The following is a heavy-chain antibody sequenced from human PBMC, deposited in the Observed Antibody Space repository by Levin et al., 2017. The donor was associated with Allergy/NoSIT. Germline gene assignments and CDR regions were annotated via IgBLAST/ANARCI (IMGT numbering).Heavy chain of an antibody. Sequence: GESLKISCAASGFTFSSYGMHWVRQAPGKGLEWVAVISYDGSNKYYADSVKGRFTISRDNSKNTLYLQMNSLRAEDTAVYYCAKFLRYCSSTSCSKYYYYYYMDVWGKGTTVTVSS. J-gene: IGHJ6*03. D-gene: IGHD2-2*01. CDR1: GFTFSSYG. CDR3: AKFLRYCSSTSCSKYYYYYYMDV. V-gene: IGHV3-30*18. CDR2: ISYDGSNK.